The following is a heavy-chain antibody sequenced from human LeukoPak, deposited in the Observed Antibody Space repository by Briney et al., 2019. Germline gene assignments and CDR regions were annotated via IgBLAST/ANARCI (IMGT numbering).Heavy chain of an antibody. D-gene: IGHD4-11*01. CDR3: ARDPHDYIGP. CDR1: GVTFSSYS. V-gene: IGHV3-21*01. CDR2: ISSSSSYI. Sequence: GGSLRLSCAASGVTFSSYSMNWVRQAPGKGLEWVSSISSSSSYIYYADSVKGRFTISRDNAKNSLYLQMNSLRAEDTAVYYCARDPHDYIGPWGQGTLVTVSS. J-gene: IGHJ5*02.